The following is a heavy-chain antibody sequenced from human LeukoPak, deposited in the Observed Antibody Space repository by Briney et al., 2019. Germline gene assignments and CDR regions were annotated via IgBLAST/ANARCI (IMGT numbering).Heavy chain of an antibody. V-gene: IGHV3-15*01. Sequence: GGSLRLSCAASGLTFTDAWMTWVRQVPGKGLEWVGRIKSRPSGGTIDYATPVKGRFTISRDDSKNTLYLQMNSLRAEDTAVYHCARVRVNYYDSSGYLDYWGQGTLVTVSS. CDR3: ARVRVNYYDSSGYLDY. J-gene: IGHJ4*02. D-gene: IGHD3-22*01. CDR1: GLTFTDAW. CDR2: IKSRPSGGTI.